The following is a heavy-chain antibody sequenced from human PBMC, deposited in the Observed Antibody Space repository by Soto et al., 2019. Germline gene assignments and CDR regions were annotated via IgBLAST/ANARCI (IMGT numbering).Heavy chain of an antibody. CDR3: ASVSSIAAAGSRGGGNYYYYYYGMDV. D-gene: IGHD6-13*01. J-gene: IGHJ6*02. CDR1: GCTFRSYP. Sequence: PVRVSCQGAGCTFRSYPISWRRHAPEQGLEWMGGIIPIFGTANYAQKFQGRVTITADESTSTAYMELSSLRSEDTAVYYCASVSSIAAAGSRGGGNYYYYYYGMDVWGQGTTVTSP. V-gene: IGHV1-69*01. CDR2: IIPIFGTA.